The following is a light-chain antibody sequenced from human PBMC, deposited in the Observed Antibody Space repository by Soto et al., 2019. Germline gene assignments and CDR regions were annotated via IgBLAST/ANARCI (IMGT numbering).Light chain of an antibody. V-gene: IGKV3-20*01. J-gene: IGKJ1*01. CDR2: DAS. CDR1: QSVSSY. CDR3: QQYEDSPVT. Sequence: EIVMTQSPGTLSLSPGERATLSCRASQSVSSYLAWYQQKPGQAPRLLISDASDRATGIPDRFSGSGSGTDFTLTIGRLVPEDFAVYYCQQYEDSPVTFGQGTKVEIK.